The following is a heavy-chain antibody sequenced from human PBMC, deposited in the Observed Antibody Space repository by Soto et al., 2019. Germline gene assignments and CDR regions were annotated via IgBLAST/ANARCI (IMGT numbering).Heavy chain of an antibody. CDR2: IWYDGSKK. CDR3: AKDRGRQGGFDM. V-gene: IGHV3-33*06. D-gene: IGHD3-10*01. CDR1: GFTFSNYG. Sequence: QAQLVESGGGVVQPGRSLRLSCVASGFTFSNYGMHWVRQAPGKGLEWVAVIWYDGSKKYYADSVKGRFTISRDNSKNTLFLQMNSLRVEDTAMYYCAKDRGRQGGFDMWGQGRVVTVSS. J-gene: IGHJ3*02.